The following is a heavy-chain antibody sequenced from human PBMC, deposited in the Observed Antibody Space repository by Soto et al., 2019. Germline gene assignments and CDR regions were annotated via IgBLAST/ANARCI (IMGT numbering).Heavy chain of an antibody. V-gene: IGHV3-7*04. CDR3: ARGDYYDSSGPFSDAFDI. CDR1: GFTFISHW. Sequence: PGGSLRLSCAASGFTFISHWMSWVRQAPGKGLEWVANIKPDGSEKWYVDSVKGRFTISRDNAKNSLYLQMNSLRAEDTAVYYCARGDYYDSSGPFSDAFDIWGQGTIVTVSS. CDR2: IKPDGSEK. J-gene: IGHJ3*02. D-gene: IGHD3-22*01.